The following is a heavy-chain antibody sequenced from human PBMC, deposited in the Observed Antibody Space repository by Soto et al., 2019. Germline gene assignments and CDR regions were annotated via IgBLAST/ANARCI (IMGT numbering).Heavy chain of an antibody. CDR1: GVSISDTSYY. Sequence: ASVLLSHTCTVSGVSISDTSYYWGWNRQPPGKGLEWIGTIYYSGSTYYSPSLKSRVTMSVDTSKNQFSLKLISVTAADTAVYYCARLYPQLDFEYWGQGTLVTVSS. CDR2: IYYSGST. CDR3: ARLYPQLDFEY. J-gene: IGHJ4*02. D-gene: IGHD6-13*01. V-gene: IGHV4-39*01.